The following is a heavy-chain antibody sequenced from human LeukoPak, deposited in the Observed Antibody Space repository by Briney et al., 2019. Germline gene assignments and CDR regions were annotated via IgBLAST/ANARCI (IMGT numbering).Heavy chain of an antibody. D-gene: IGHD6-25*01. CDR2: INPNSGGT. J-gene: IGHJ4*02. CDR1: GYTFTGYY. CDR3: ARVTDTALTYFDY. Sequence: ASVKVSCKASGYTFTGYYMHWVRQAPGQGLEWMGWINPNSGGTNYAQKFQGRVTMTRDTSISTAYMELSRLRSDDTAVYYCARVTDTALTYFDYWGQGTLVTVSS. V-gene: IGHV1-2*02.